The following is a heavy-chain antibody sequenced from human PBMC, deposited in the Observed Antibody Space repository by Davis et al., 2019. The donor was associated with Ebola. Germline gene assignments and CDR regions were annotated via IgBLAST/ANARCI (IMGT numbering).Heavy chain of an antibody. V-gene: IGHV4-61*01. CDR2: VYYSGYT. Sequence: SETLSLTCTVSGASVSSNSYYWNWIRQPPGKAPEWIGYVYYSGYTDYNPSLRGRVTISVDTSKDQFSLRLHSVTAADTAVYYCARGNDDYLSLDYWGQGTLVTVSS. D-gene: IGHD4-17*01. CDR3: ARGNDDYLSLDY. CDR1: GASVSSNSYY. J-gene: IGHJ4*02.